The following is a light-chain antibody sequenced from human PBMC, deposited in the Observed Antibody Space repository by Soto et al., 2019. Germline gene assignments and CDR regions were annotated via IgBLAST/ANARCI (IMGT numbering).Light chain of an antibody. CDR2: DVG. J-gene: IGLJ2*01. Sequence: QSVLTQPASVSGSPGQSITISCTGTRSDVGGYNYVSWYKQNPGKAPKLVIYDVGHRPSGVSNRFFGSKSGNTASLTISGLQAEDEADYYCFSYSTSRARIFGGGTKVTVL. CDR1: RSDVGGYNY. V-gene: IGLV2-14*01. CDR3: FSYSTSRARI.